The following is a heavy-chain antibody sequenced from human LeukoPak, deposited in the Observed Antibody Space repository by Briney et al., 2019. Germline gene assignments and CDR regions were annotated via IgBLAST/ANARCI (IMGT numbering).Heavy chain of an antibody. V-gene: IGHV4-34*01. CDR1: GGSFSGYY. CDR3: ARKCLSYGSYWYFDL. J-gene: IGHJ2*01. D-gene: IGHD3-16*01. Sequence: SETLSLTCAVYGGSFSGYYWSWIRQPPGKGLEWIGEINHSGSTNYNPSLKSRVTISVDTSKNQFSLKLSSVTAADTAVYYCARKCLSYGSYWYFDLWGRGTLVTVSS. CDR2: INHSGST.